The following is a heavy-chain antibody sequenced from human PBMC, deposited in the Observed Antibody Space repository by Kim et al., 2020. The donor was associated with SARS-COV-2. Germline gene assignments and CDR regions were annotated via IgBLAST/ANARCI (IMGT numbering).Heavy chain of an antibody. CDR3: GRHVRGYSYGPVDN. J-gene: IGHJ4*02. Sequence: SPSFKGHVTISADKSISTAYLQWSSLKASDTAMYYCGRHVRGYSYGPVDNWGQGTLVTVSS. V-gene: IGHV5-10-1*01. D-gene: IGHD5-18*01.